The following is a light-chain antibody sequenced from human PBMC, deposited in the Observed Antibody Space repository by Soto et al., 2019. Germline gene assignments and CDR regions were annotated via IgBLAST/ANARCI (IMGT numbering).Light chain of an antibody. CDR1: QSVGSS. CDR3: QQRTNWPLT. Sequence: EIVLTQSPATLSLSPGERATLSCRASQSVGSSLAWYQQKPGQAPRILIDDTSTRSTGIPARFSGSGSGTDFTLSISSLEPEDFAVYYCQQRTNWPLTFGGGTKVEIK. J-gene: IGKJ4*01. V-gene: IGKV3-11*01. CDR2: DTS.